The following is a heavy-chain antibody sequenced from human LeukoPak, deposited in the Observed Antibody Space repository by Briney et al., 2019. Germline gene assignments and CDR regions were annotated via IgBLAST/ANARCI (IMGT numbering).Heavy chain of an antibody. Sequence: GGPLRLSCAASGFTFSSYGMHWVRQAPGKGLEWVAVIWYDGSNKHHADSVKGRFTISRDNSKSTLYLQKNSLRAEDTAVYYCARDGMYYYGLDGDWGQGTLVTVSS. D-gene: IGHD3-10*01. V-gene: IGHV3-33*01. CDR2: IWYDGSNK. CDR1: GFTFSSYG. J-gene: IGHJ4*02. CDR3: ARDGMYYYGLDGD.